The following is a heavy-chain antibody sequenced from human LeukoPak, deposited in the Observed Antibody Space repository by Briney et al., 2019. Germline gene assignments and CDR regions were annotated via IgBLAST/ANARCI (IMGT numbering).Heavy chain of an antibody. J-gene: IGHJ6*02. Sequence: ASVKVSCKASGYTSTSYDINWVRQATGQGLEWMGWMNPNSGNTGYAQKFQGRVTMTRNTSISTAYMELSSLRSEDTAVYYCAKNIWFGDGYYGMDVWGQGTTVTVSS. CDR1: GYTSTSYD. V-gene: IGHV1-8*01. CDR3: AKNIWFGDGYYGMDV. CDR2: MNPNSGNT. D-gene: IGHD3-10*01.